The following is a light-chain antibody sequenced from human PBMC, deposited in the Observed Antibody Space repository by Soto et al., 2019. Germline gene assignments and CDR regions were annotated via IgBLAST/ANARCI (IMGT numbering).Light chain of an antibody. V-gene: IGKV3-15*01. CDR3: QQSNDWAPGLT. Sequence: EIVLTQSPVTLSMSPGERATLSCRVSQSISRSLAWYQQKPGQAPRLLIYGSSTRASGTPARFSGSGSGTEFTLTISSLQSDDFAVYFCQQSNDWAPGLTFGGGTKVEI. J-gene: IGKJ4*01. CDR2: GSS. CDR1: QSISRS.